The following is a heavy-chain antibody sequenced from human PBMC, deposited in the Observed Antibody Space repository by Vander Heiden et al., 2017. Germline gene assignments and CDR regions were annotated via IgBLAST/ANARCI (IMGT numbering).Heavy chain of an antibody. CDR2: IYYSGST. J-gene: IGHJ4*02. V-gene: IGHV4-39*01. D-gene: IGHD3-22*01. CDR1: GGSISRSSYY. CDR3: ARSINYYDSSGLLDY. Sequence: QLQLQESGPGLVKPSETLSLTCTVSGGSISRSSYYWGWIRQPPGKGLEWIGSIYYSGSTYYNPSLKSRVTISVDTSKNQFSLKLSSVTAADTAVYYCARSINYYDSSGLLDYWGQGTLVTVSS.